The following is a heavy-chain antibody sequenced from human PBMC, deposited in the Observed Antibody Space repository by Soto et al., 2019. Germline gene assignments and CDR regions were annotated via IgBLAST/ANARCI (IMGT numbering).Heavy chain of an antibody. J-gene: IGHJ4*02. D-gene: IGHD5-12*01. CDR3: AKGFIEYSASVDN. CDR2: ISARGGSS. Sequence: EVQLLESGGGLVQPGGSLRLSCAASGFSFSSYAMVWVRQAPGKGLEWVSVISARGGSSYFADSVKGRFTTSRDNSKNVLSPEMTSLRGEDRGTYFCAKGFIEYSASVDNWCQGTLVLVTS. V-gene: IGHV3-23*01. CDR1: GFSFSSYA.